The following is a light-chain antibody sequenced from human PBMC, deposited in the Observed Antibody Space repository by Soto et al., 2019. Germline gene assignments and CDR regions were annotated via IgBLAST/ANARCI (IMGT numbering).Light chain of an antibody. CDR2: GAS. V-gene: IGKV3-20*01. CDR1: QSVHSNY. J-gene: IGKJ1*01. CDR3: QHYGNSPWT. Sequence: EIVLTQSPGTLSLSPGERATLSCRASQSVHSNYLAWYQHKPGQAPGLLIYGASSRATGIPDRFSGSGSGTDFTLTISGLEPEDFAVYYCQHYGNSPWTFGQGTKVDIK.